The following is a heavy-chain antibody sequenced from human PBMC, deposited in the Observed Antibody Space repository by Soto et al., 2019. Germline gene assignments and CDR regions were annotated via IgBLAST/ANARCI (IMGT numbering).Heavy chain of an antibody. V-gene: IGHV3-64*01. Sequence: EVQLAESGGGMVQPGGSLRLSCVASGFTFSSYDMHWVRQAPGKGLEYVSSISSNGGTTYYGNSVKGRFTISRDTSKHTLYLQMGSLSAEDMAVYYCVRRVSGNYYYWGQGTLVTVSS. J-gene: IGHJ4*02. D-gene: IGHD1-7*01. CDR3: VRRVSGNYYY. CDR1: GFTFSSYD. CDR2: ISSNGGTT.